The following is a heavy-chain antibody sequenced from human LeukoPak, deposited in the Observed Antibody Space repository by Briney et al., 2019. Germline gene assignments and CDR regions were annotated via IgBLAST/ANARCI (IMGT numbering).Heavy chain of an antibody. CDR2: IYYSGST. CDR3: ARVVVAHYYYYMDV. J-gene: IGHJ6*03. D-gene: IGHD2-21*01. V-gene: IGHV4-59*01. Sequence: SETLSLTCTVPVGSISNSYWSWIRQPPGKGLEWTGYIYYSGSTNYNPSLKSRVTISVDTSKNQFSLKLSSVTAADTAVYYCARVVVAHYYYYMDVWGKGTTVTVSS. CDR1: VGSISNSY.